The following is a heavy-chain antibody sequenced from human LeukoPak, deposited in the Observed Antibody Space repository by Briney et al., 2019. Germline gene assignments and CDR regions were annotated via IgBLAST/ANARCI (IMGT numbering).Heavy chain of an antibody. D-gene: IGHD2-15*01. CDR1: EFTFDSYV. Sequence: GRSLRLSCAASEFTFDSYVMSWVRQAPGKGLEWVSVISASGSTYYSDSVKGRFTISRDNSKNTLYLQMNSLRAEDTAVYYCAKDPRFGGSAWGQGTLVTVSS. J-gene: IGHJ5*02. CDR2: ISASGST. CDR3: AKDPRFGGSA. V-gene: IGHV3-23*01.